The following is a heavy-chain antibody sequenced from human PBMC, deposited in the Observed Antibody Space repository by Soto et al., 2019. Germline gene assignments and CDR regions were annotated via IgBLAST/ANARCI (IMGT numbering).Heavy chain of an antibody. CDR2: VSWNSGTM. CDR1: GFSFDEYA. D-gene: IGHD2-2*01. V-gene: IGHV3-9*01. Sequence: EVQLVESGGGLVQPGRSLRLSCAASGFSFDEYAMHWVRQAPGKGLEWVSGVSWNSGTMGYGVSVRGRFAISRDNAKNSLYLRMNSLTTEDTALYYCAKGFCSSTRCLTYSYMDVWGKGTTVTVSS. J-gene: IGHJ6*03. CDR3: AKGFCSSTRCLTYSYMDV.